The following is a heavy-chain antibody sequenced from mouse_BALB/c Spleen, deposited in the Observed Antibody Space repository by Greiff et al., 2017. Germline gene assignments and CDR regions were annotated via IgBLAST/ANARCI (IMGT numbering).Heavy chain of an antibody. CDR2: ISSGSSTI. V-gene: IGHV5-17*02. CDR1: GFTFSSFG. CDR3: SRRRDYGPYAMDY. J-gene: IGHJ4*01. D-gene: IGHD1-1*02. Sequence: EVQVVESGGGLVQPGGSRKLSCAASGFTFSSFGMHWVRQAPEKGLEWVAYISSGSSTIYYADTVKGRFTISRDNPKNTLFLQMTSLRSEDTAMYYCSRRRDYGPYAMDYWGQGTSVTVSS.